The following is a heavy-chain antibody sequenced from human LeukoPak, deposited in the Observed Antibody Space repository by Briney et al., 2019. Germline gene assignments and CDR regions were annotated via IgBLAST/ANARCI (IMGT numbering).Heavy chain of an antibody. V-gene: IGHV4-59*12. D-gene: IGHD3-22*01. Sequence: SETLSLTRTVSGGSISSYYWSWIRQPPGKGLEWIGYIYYSGSTNYNPSLKSRVTISVDTSKNQFSLTVSSVTAADTAVYYCTRDVPRSSGYPDNWGQGTLVTVSS. CDR3: TRDVPRSSGYPDN. J-gene: IGHJ4*02. CDR2: IYYSGST. CDR1: GGSISSYY.